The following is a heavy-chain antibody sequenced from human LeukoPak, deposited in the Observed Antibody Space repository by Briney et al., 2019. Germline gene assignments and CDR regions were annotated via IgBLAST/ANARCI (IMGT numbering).Heavy chain of an antibody. CDR1: GGSISSGGYY. Sequence: SETLSLTCTVSGGSISSGGYYWSWIRQHPGKGLEWIGYIYYSGSTYYNPSLKSRVTISVDTSKNQFSLKLSSVTAADTAVYYCARSNHYYGSGSYLYWFDPWGQGTLVTVSS. CDR2: IYYSGST. J-gene: IGHJ5*02. D-gene: IGHD3-10*01. CDR3: ARSNHYYGSGSYLYWFDP. V-gene: IGHV4-31*03.